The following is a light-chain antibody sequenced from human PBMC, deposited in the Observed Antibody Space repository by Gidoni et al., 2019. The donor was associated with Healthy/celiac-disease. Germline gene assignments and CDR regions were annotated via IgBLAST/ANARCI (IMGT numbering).Light chain of an antibody. Sequence: EIVMTPSPATLSVSPGERATLSCRASQSVSSNLAWYQQKPGQAPRLLIYGASTRATGIPARVSGSGSGTEFTLTISSLQSEDFAVYYCQQDNNWLRTFGQXTKVEIK. J-gene: IGKJ1*01. V-gene: IGKV3-15*01. CDR3: QQDNNWLRT. CDR1: QSVSSN. CDR2: GAS.